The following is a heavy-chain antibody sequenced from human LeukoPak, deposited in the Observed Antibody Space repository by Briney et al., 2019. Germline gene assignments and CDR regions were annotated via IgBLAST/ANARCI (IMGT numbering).Heavy chain of an antibody. Sequence: GGSLRLSCAASEFTFSDSWMHWVRQAPGKGLVWVSRINRDGSIITYADSVKGRSTISRDNAKNTLYLQMNSLRAEDTAVYYCVKDRLLPHSPGDAFDIWGQGAMVTVSS. D-gene: IGHD3-10*01. J-gene: IGHJ3*02. CDR3: VKDRLLPHSPGDAFDI. CDR2: INRDGSII. CDR1: EFTFSDSW. V-gene: IGHV3-74*03.